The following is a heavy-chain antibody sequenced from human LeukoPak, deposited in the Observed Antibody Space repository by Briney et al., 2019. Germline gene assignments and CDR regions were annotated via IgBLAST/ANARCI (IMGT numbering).Heavy chain of an antibody. D-gene: IGHD1-26*01. J-gene: IGHJ4*02. CDR2: IYYGGST. Sequence: SETLSLTCTVSGGSISSYYWSWIRQPPGKGLEWIGYIYYGGSTSYNPSLKSRVTISVDTSKNQLSLKLSSVTAADTAVYYCARYHRGTYYFDYWGQGTLVTVSS. V-gene: IGHV4-59*01. CDR1: GGSISSYY. CDR3: ARYHRGTYYFDY.